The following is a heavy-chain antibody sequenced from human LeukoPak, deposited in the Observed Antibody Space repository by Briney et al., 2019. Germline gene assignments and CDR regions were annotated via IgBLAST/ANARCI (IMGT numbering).Heavy chain of an antibody. CDR1: GYSIPAGIY. Sequence: SETLSLTCSVSGYSIPAGIYWAWFRQSPGKGPVWIRSVFESGRIYYNVPLKGRVAMSIDKSKNHYYLHLTSLTSADTAVYYCARGGLGYCSTSSCHSSLPFKRWGPGTLVTVSS. CDR2: VFESGRI. CDR3: ARGGLGYCSTSSCHSSLPFKR. D-gene: IGHD2-2*01. V-gene: IGHV4-38-2*02. J-gene: IGHJ4*02.